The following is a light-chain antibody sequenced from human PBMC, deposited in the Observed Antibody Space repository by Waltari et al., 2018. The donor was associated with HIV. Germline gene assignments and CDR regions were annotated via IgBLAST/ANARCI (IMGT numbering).Light chain of an antibody. Sequence: EIVLTQSPGTLSLSPGERATLSCRASQSVSSSYLAWYQQKPGQAPRLFIYGASSRATGIPDRFSGSGSGTDFTLTINRLEPEDFAVYYCQHYDSTPQITFGQGTRLEIK. CDR1: QSVSSSY. J-gene: IGKJ5*01. CDR2: GAS. V-gene: IGKV3-20*01. CDR3: QHYDSTPQIT.